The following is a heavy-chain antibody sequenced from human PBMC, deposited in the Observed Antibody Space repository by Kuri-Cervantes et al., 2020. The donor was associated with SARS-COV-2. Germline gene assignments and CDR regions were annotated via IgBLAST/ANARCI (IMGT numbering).Heavy chain of an antibody. J-gene: IGHJ6*02. Sequence: SETLSLTCAVYGGSFSGYYWSWIRQPPGKGLEWIGEINHSGSTNYNPSLKSRVTISADTPKNQFSLKLSSVTAADTAVYYCARLNDFWSGYPYGMDVWGQGTTVTVSS. CDR3: ARLNDFWSGYPYGMDV. V-gene: IGHV4-34*01. CDR2: INHSGST. CDR1: GGSFSGYY. D-gene: IGHD3-3*01.